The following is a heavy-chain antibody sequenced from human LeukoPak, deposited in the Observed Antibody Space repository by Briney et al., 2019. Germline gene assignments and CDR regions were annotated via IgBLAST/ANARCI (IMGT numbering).Heavy chain of an antibody. J-gene: IGHJ4*02. Sequence: GSLRLSCAASGFTFDDYTMHWVRQAPGKGLEWVSLISWDGGSTYYADSVKGRFTISRDNSKNSLYLQMNSLRTEDTALYYCAKGDCGGDCYLFDYWGQGTLVTVSS. V-gene: IGHV3-43*01. D-gene: IGHD2-21*02. CDR1: GFTFDDYT. CDR3: AKGDCGGDCYLFDY. CDR2: ISWDGGST.